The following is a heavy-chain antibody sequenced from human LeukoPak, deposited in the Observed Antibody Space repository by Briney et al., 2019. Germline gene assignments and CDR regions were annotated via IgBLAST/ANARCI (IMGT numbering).Heavy chain of an antibody. CDR3: ARRFSNAFDI. D-gene: IGHD3-3*01. CDR2: IYYSGST. Sequence: TTSETLSLTCTVSGGSISSYYWGWIRQPPGKGLEWIGYIYYSGSTDYNPSLKSRVTISVDTSKNQFSLKLSSVTAADTAVYYCARRFSNAFDIWGQGTMVTVSS. CDR1: GGSISSYY. J-gene: IGHJ3*02. V-gene: IGHV4-59*01.